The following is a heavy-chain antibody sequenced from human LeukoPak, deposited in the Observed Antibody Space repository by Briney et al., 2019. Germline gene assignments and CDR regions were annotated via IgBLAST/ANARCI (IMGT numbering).Heavy chain of an antibody. CDR2: IYYTGTT. Sequence: SETQPLTCTVSGGSISGTYYWSWIRQPPGKGLEWIGYIYYTGTTDSNPSLKSRVTISLDTSKNQFSLNLSSVTAADTAVYYCARRWVYDKRAFDAWGQGTMVTVSS. CDR1: GGSISGTYY. V-gene: IGHV4-59*08. D-gene: IGHD3-16*01. J-gene: IGHJ3*01. CDR3: ARRWVYDKRAFDA.